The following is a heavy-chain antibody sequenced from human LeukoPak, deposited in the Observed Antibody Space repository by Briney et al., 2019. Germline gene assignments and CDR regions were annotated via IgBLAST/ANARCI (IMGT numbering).Heavy chain of an antibody. CDR3: AKVEVWELLRSPLFDY. J-gene: IGHJ4*02. Sequence: GASVKVSCKASGYTFTSYGISWVRQAPGQGLEWMGWISAYNGNTNYAQKLQGRVTMTTDTSTSTAYMELRSLRSDDTAVYYCAKVEVWELLRSPLFDYWGQGTLVTVSS. CDR2: ISAYNGNT. V-gene: IGHV1-18*01. D-gene: IGHD1-26*01. CDR1: GYTFTSYG.